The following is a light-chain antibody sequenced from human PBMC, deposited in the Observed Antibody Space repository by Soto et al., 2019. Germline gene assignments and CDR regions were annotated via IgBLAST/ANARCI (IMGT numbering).Light chain of an antibody. V-gene: IGLV2-14*01. J-gene: IGLJ2*01. CDR3: SSYSSTSTPWA. CDR1: SSDVGAYKF. Sequence: QSVLTQPASVSGSPGQSITIFCTGTSSDVGAYKFVSWYRHHPGRAPQVMIYEVTNRPSGVPSRFSGSKSGNTASLTISGLQPEDEGDYYCSSYSSTSTPWAFGGGTKVTVL. CDR2: EVT.